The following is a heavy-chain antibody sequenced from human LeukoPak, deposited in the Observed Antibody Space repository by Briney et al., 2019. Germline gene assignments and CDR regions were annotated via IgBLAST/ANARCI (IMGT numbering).Heavy chain of an antibody. CDR1: GFTFSSYS. CDR2: ISSSSSYI. CDR3: ARDGDYEITFGGVIAPYYFDY. J-gene: IGHJ4*02. Sequence: PGGSLRLSCAAYGFTFSSYSMNWARQSPGKGLEWVSSISSSSSYIYYADSVKGRFTISRDNAKNSLYLQMNSLRAEDTAVYYCARDGDYEITFGGVIAPYYFDYWGQGTLVTVSS. D-gene: IGHD3-16*02. V-gene: IGHV3-21*01.